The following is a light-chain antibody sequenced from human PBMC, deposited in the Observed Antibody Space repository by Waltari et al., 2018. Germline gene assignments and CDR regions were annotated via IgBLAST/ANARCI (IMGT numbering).Light chain of an antibody. CDR1: QTVTGSY. CDR2: GAS. CDR3: QDSAT. J-gene: IGKJ1*01. V-gene: IGKV3-20*01. Sequence: EIVLTQSPGTQSLSPGERATLSCRASQTVTGSYLAWYQQKPGQAPRLLIYGASIRATGIPDRFSGSGSGTDFTLTISRLEPEDFAVYYCQDSATFGQGTKVEIK.